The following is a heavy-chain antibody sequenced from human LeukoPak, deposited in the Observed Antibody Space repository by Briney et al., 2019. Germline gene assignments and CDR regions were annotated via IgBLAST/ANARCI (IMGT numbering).Heavy chain of an antibody. CDR2: INPNSAGT. CDR3: ARAPRGLRYCSGGSCYDDYYMDV. D-gene: IGHD2-15*01. V-gene: IGHV1-2*02. CDR1: GYTFTGYY. J-gene: IGHJ6*03. Sequence: ASLKVSCKAAGYTFTGYYMHWVRQARGHGLEGMGWINPNSAGTNHAQNLQCRVTMTWDTSISTAYMELSRLRSDDTAVYYCARAPRGLRYCSGGSCYDDYYMDVWGKGTTVTVSS.